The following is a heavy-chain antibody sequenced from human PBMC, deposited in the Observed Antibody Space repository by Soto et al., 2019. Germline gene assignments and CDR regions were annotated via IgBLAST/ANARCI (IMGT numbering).Heavy chain of an antibody. CDR3: AKGLALMADH. CDR2: ILYDGSKE. CDR1: GFSFITYV. V-gene: IGHV3-30*18. Sequence: GGSLKLSCTDSGFSFITYVMDWVRQAPGKGLEWVARILYDGSKEYYADPVKGRFTISRDNSKNTLYLQMDRLRVEGTAVYFCAKGLALMADHWGQGTPVTVSS. D-gene: IGHD2-21*01. J-gene: IGHJ4*02.